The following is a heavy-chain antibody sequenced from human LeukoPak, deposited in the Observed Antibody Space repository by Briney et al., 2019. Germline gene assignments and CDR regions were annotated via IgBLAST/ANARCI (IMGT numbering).Heavy chain of an antibody. J-gene: IGHJ4*02. D-gene: IGHD5-24*01. CDR1: GGSITTANHY. V-gene: IGHV4-61*02. CDR2: IYASGST. Sequence: PSETLSLTCTVSGGSITTANHYWSWVRQPAGKGLEWIGRIYASGSTNYNPSLKSRVTISVDTSKNQFSLNLTSVTAADAARYYCARDLKWLQSGALDYWGQGILVSVSS. CDR3: ARDLKWLQSGALDY.